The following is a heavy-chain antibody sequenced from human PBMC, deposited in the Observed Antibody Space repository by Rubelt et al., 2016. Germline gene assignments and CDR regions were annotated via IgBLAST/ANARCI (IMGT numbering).Heavy chain of an antibody. D-gene: IGHD5-18*01. Sequence: QVQLQESGPGLVKPSETLSLTCTVSGGSISSGGYYWSWIRQHPGKGLEWIGYIYYTGTTNYNPSLKSRVTISVDTSKNQFPLKLSSVTAADTAVYYCASRGYNYGRSFDYWGQGTLVTVSS. V-gene: IGHV4-61*08. CDR1: GGSISSGGYY. CDR2: IYYTGTT. J-gene: IGHJ4*02. CDR3: ASRGYNYGRSFDY.